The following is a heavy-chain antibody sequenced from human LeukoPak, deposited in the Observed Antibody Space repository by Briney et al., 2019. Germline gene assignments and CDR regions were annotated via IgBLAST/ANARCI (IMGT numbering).Heavy chain of an antibody. Sequence: GRSLRLSCATSGFTFSHYGMHWVRQAPGKGLEWVAVIWNDGSNKYYGDSVKGRFTISRDNSQNTLYLQMNSLRVEDTAVYYCAKDAQRGFDYSNSLESWGQGTLFTVSS. CDR3: AKDAQRGFDYSNSLES. J-gene: IGHJ5*01. CDR2: IWNDGSNK. CDR1: GFTFSHYG. D-gene: IGHD4-11*01. V-gene: IGHV3-33*06.